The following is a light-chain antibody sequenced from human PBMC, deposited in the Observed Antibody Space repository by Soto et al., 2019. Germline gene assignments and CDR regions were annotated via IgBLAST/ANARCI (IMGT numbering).Light chain of an antibody. CDR1: QNVDSSY. J-gene: IGKJ2*01. CDR3: QHYSNSIYT. Sequence: ENVLTQSPGTLSLSPGERATLSCRASQNVDSSYLAWYQQKPGQAPRLLIYGTSSRATGIPDRFSGSGSGTDFTLTINRLEPVDFAVYYCQHYSNSIYTFGQGTKVEIK. CDR2: GTS. V-gene: IGKV3-20*01.